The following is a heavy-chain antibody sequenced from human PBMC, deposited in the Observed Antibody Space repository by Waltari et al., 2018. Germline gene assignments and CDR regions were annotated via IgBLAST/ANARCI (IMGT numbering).Heavy chain of an antibody. J-gene: IGHJ3*02. V-gene: IGHV1-24*01. CDR3: ATVRIQLWLIRAFDI. CDR2: FDPEDGET. CDR1: GSTLTKLS. D-gene: IGHD5-18*01. Sequence: QVQLVQSGAEVKQPGASVKVSCQVPGSTLTKLSMHWLRQAPGKGLEWMGGFDPEDGETIYEQKFQGRVTMTEDTSTDTAYMELSSLRSEDTAVYYCATVRIQLWLIRAFDIWGQGTMVTVSS.